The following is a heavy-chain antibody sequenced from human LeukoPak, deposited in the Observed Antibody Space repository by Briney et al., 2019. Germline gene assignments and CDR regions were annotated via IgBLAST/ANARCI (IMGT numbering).Heavy chain of an antibody. D-gene: IGHD4-11*01. CDR1: GGTFSSYA. J-gene: IGHJ6*02. CDR2: IIPIFGTA. CDR3: AREGPMTTVGPRAYYYYYGMDV. Sequence: ASVKVSCKASGGTFSSYAISWVRQAPGQGLEWMGGIIPIFGTANYAQKFQGRVTITADESTSTAYMELSSLRSEDTAVYYCAREGPMTTVGPRAYYYYYGMDVWGQGTLVTVSS. V-gene: IGHV1-69*01.